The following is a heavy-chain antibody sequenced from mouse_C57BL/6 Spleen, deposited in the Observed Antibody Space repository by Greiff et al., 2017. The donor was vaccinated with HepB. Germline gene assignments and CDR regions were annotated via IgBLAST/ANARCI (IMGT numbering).Heavy chain of an antibody. Sequence: DVHLVESGGGLVQPKGSLKLSCAASGFSFNTYAMNWVRQAPGKGLEWVARIRSKSNNYATYYADSVKDRFTISRDDSESMLYLQMNNLKTEDTAMYYCVTQYYGSSSWFAYWGQGTLVTVSA. J-gene: IGHJ3*01. V-gene: IGHV10-1*01. D-gene: IGHD1-1*01. CDR1: GFSFNTYA. CDR2: IRSKSNNYAT. CDR3: VTQYYGSSSWFAY.